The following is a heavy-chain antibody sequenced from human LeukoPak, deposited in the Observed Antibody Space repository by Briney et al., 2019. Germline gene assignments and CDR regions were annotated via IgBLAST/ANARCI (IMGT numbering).Heavy chain of an antibody. V-gene: IGHV3-48*04. CDR1: GFSFSSRN. J-gene: IGHJ4*02. Sequence: GGSLRLSCAASGFSFSSRNMNWVRQAPGKGLEWVSYISASTSSIYYADSVKGRFTISRDIGHHSLYLHMNSLRASDTPVYYCAASSGSGNYAPDFDYWGEGTLVTVSP. CDR3: AASSGSGNYAPDFDY. CDR2: ISASTSSI. D-gene: IGHD3-10*01.